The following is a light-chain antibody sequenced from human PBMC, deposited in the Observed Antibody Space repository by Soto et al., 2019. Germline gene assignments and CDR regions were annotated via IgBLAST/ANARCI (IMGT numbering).Light chain of an antibody. V-gene: IGLV1-44*01. J-gene: IGLJ2*01. CDR2: IDH. CDR1: SSNIGSNT. CDR3: AAWDDSLNGPV. Sequence: QPVLTKPPSASGTPGQRVTISCSGGSSNIGSNTVNWYQQLPGTAPKLFIYIDHQRPSGVPDRFTGSKSGTSASLAIDGLQSDDEADYYCAAWDDSLNGPVFGGGTKLTVL.